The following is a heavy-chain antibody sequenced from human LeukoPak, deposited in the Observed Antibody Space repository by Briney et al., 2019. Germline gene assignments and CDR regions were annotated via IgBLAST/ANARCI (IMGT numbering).Heavy chain of an antibody. D-gene: IGHD5-18*01. V-gene: IGHV3-74*01. CDR3: VRDGEYSHGIDFDY. CDR1: GFTLSNSW. J-gene: IGHJ4*02. CDR2: TDGEWNDT. Sequence: GGSLRLSCAASGFTLSNSWMHWVRQAPGKRLGWVSRTDGEWNDTSYADSVKGRFTISRDSATNELYLQMNSLRAEVTAIYYCVRDGEYSHGIDFDYWGQGTLVTVSP.